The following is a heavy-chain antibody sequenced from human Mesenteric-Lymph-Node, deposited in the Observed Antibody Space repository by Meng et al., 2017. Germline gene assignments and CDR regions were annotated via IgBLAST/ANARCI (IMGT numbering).Heavy chain of an antibody. CDR1: GYTFTSYY. CDR2: IDSGGGYT. CDR3: ARSLDTSGHAYFDY. J-gene: IGHJ4*02. D-gene: IGHD3-22*01. V-gene: IGHV1-46*01. Sequence: QVQLLQSGAEVKKPGASVRVSCKASGYTFTSYYIYWVRQTPGQGLEWMGIIDSGGGYTSYAQKFRGRVTMTRDTSTNTVYMELSSLRFEDTAVFYCARSLDTSGHAYFDYWGQGTLVTVSS.